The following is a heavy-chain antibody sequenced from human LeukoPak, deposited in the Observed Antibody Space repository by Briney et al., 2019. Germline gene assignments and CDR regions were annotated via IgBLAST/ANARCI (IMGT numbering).Heavy chain of an antibody. CDR3: AKGPYSGFS. Sequence: GGSLRLSCAASGFTFSSYEMNWVRQAPGKGLEWVSYISTTGSSIYYADSVKGRFTISRDNVKNLLYLQMNSLRAEDTAVYYCAKGPYSGFSWGQGTLVTVSS. V-gene: IGHV3-48*03. CDR1: GFTFSSYE. D-gene: IGHD1-26*01. J-gene: IGHJ5*02. CDR2: ISTTGSSI.